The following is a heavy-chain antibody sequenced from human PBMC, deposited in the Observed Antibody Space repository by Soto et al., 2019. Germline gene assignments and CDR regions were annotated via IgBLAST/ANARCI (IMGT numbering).Heavy chain of an antibody. V-gene: IGHV4-34*01. D-gene: IGHD3-22*01. CDR1: GGSFSGYY. CDR2: INHSGST. CDR3: ASGRVGYYYDSSGYYYDAFDI. Sequence: ETLSLTCAVYGGSFSGYYWSWISQPPGKGLEWIGEINHSGSTNYNPSLKSRVTISVDTSKNQFSLKLSSVTAADTAVYYCASGRVGYYYDSSGYYYDAFDIWGQGTMV. J-gene: IGHJ3*02.